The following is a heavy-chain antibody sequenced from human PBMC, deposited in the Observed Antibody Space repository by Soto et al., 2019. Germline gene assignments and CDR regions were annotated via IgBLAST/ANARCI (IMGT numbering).Heavy chain of an antibody. V-gene: IGHV4-61*01. J-gene: IGHJ4*02. CDR2: IYYSGST. Sequence: SETLSLTCTVSGGSVSSGSYYWSWIRQPPGKGLEWIGYIYYSGSTNYNPSLKSRVTISVDTSNNQFSLKLSSVTAADTAVYYCARGKIVVVPAGMWGGVDYWGQGTLVTVSS. CDR1: GGSVSSGSYY. CDR3: ARGKIVVVPAGMWGGVDY. D-gene: IGHD2-2*01.